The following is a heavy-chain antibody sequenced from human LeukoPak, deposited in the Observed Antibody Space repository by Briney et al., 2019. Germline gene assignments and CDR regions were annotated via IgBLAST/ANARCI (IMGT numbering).Heavy chain of an antibody. D-gene: IGHD3-10*01. Sequence: GGSLRLSCAASGFTFSSYAMTWVRQAPGKGLEWVSTIVNTGDTTYYGDSVKGRFTISRDNSKNTLYLQMNSLRAEDTAVYYCAKDRGTHWFDPWGQGTLVIVSS. CDR2: IVNTGDTT. V-gene: IGHV3-23*01. J-gene: IGHJ5*02. CDR3: AKDRGTHWFDP. CDR1: GFTFSSYA.